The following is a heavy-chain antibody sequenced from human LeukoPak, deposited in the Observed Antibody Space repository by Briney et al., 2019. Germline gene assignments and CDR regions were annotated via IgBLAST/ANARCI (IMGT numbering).Heavy chain of an antibody. V-gene: IGHV3-23*01. Sequence: GGSLRLSCAASGFSFSSYAMSWVRQAPGKGLEWVSAISSRSDGTWNVDSVRGRFTISRDNSKNTLYLQMNSLRAEDTALYYCVRDRRFPDDGFDIWGQGTMVTVSS. CDR3: VRDRRFPDDGFDI. CDR1: GFSFSSYA. D-gene: IGHD2-21*01. CDR2: ISSRSDGT. J-gene: IGHJ3*02.